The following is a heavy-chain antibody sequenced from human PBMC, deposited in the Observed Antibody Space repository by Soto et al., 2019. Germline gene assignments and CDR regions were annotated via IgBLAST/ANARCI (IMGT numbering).Heavy chain of an antibody. D-gene: IGHD3-10*01. CDR3: TTGFLYYYSSVAYNFY. J-gene: IGHJ4*02. V-gene: IGHV3-15*01. CDR1: GFTFRNAW. CDR2: FKSKSDGGTT. Sequence: GGSLRLSCAASGFTFRNAWMTWVRQAPGKGLEWVGHFKSKSDGGTTDYAAAVKGRFTISRDDSKNTLFLQMNSLKAEDTAVYYCTTGFLYYYSSVAYNFYWGQGTLVTVPQ.